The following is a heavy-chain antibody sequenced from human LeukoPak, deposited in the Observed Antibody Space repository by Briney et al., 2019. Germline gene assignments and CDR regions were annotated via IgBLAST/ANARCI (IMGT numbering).Heavy chain of an antibody. CDR3: SGSYYQLPDY. CDR1: GFTFSSYE. J-gene: IGHJ4*02. D-gene: IGHD1-26*01. Sequence: GGSLRLSCAASGFTFSSYETNWVRQAPGKGLEWVSYISSSGSTIYYADSVKGRFTISRDNAKNSLCLQMNSLRAEDTAVYYCSGSYYQLPDYWGQGTLVTVSS. CDR2: ISSSGSTI. V-gene: IGHV3-48*03.